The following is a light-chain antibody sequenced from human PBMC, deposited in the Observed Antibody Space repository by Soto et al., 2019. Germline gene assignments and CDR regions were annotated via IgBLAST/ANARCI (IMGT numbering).Light chain of an antibody. V-gene: IGKV1-9*01. CDR1: QGISSN. Sequence: QFTQSPSSLSASVGDRVTITCRASQGISSNLAWYQQKPGRAPKLLIFGASTLQSGVPSRFSGSGSGTDFTLTISSLQPEDFATYFCQKLNAYPPWTFGQGTKVDIK. J-gene: IGKJ1*01. CDR3: QKLNAYPPWT. CDR2: GAS.